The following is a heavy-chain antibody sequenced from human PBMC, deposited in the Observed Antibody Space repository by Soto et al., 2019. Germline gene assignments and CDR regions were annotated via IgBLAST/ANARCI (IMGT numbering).Heavy chain of an antibody. CDR3: AKDRKDCRRCRLPQYFFFGMDV. J-gene: IGHJ6*02. Sequence: PGGSLRLSCAASGLTFSSYAMSWVRQAPGKGPEWVAVISYDGNNEYYADSVEGRFSISRDNSQNTLYLQMNSLTPKDTAVYYCAKDRKDCRRCRLPQYFFFGMDVWGQGTTVTVSS. CDR1: GLTFSSYA. CDR2: ISYDGNNE. D-gene: IGHD2-15*01. V-gene: IGHV3-30*18.